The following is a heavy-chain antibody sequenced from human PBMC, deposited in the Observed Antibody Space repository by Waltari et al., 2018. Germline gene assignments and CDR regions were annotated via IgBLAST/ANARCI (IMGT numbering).Heavy chain of an antibody. D-gene: IGHD6-19*01. CDR3: AKHLSSGWFLDY. CDR1: GFTFRSYA. CDR2: IYSGGST. Sequence: EVQLLESGGGLVQPGGSLRLSCAASGFTFRSYAMSWVRQAPGKGLEWVSVIYSGGSTYYADSVKGRFTISRDNSKNTLYLQMNSLRAEDTAVYYCAKHLSSGWFLDYWGQGTLVTVSS. V-gene: IGHV3-23*03. J-gene: IGHJ4*02.